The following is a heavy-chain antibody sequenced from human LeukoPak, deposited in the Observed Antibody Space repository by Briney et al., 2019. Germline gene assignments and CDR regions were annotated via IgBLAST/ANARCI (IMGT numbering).Heavy chain of an antibody. CDR3: AKGIRQLGNYYYYMDV. CDR2: ISGTGANT. Sequence: GGSLRLSCAASGFTFRSYGMHWVRQAPGKGLEWVSAISGTGANTFYADSVKGRFTMSRDNPKNMLYLQMNSLRAEDTALYYCAKGIRQLGNYYYYMDVWGKGTTVTVSS. V-gene: IGHV3-23*01. D-gene: IGHD7-27*01. J-gene: IGHJ6*03. CDR1: GFTFRSYG.